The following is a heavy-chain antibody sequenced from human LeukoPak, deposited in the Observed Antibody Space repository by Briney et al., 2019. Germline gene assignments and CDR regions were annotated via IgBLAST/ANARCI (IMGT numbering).Heavy chain of an antibody. D-gene: IGHD5-18*01. CDR1: GGTFNNYA. J-gene: IGHJ5*02. CDR2: IIPIFGIA. V-gene: IGHV1-69*04. Sequence: VASVKVSFKASGGTFNNYAISWVRQAPGQGLEWMGRIIPIFGIANYAQKFQGRGTITADKSTSTAYMELSSLRSEDTAVYYCAREWGYPDYPWGQGTLVSVSS. CDR3: AREWGYPDYP.